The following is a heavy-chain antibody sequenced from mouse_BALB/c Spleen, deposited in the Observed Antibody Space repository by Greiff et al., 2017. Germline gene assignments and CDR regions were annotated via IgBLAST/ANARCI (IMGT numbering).Heavy chain of an antibody. Sequence: EVQLVESGGGLVQPGGSRKLSCAASGFTFSSFGMHWVRQAPEKGLEWVAYISSGSSTIYYADTVKGRFTISRDNPKNTLFLQMTSLRSEDTAMYDCARYYDYDAYYFDYWGQGTTLTVSS. CDR2: ISSGSSTI. V-gene: IGHV5-17*02. CDR3: ARYYDYDAYYFDY. CDR1: GFTFSSFG. D-gene: IGHD2-4*01. J-gene: IGHJ2*01.